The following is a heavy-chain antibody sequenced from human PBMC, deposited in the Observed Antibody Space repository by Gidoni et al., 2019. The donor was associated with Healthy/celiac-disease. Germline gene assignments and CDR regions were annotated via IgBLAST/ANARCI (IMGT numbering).Heavy chain of an antibody. CDR1: GGTFRSYA. Sequence: QVQLVQSGAEVKKPGSSVKVSCKASGGTFRSYAISWVRQAPGQGLEWMGGIIPIFGTANYAQKFQGRVTITADESTSTAYMELSSLRSEDTAVYYCASGPTYYDILTGYYVPGNWFDPWGQGTLVTVSS. CDR3: ASGPTYYDILTGYYVPGNWFDP. D-gene: IGHD3-9*01. J-gene: IGHJ5*02. CDR2: IIPIFGTA. V-gene: IGHV1-69*01.